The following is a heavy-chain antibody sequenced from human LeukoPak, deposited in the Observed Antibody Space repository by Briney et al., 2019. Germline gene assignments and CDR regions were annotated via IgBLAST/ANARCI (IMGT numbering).Heavy chain of an antibody. CDR3: ARDHPVADWAADI. CDR2: IYYSGGA. CDR1: GDSISSYY. D-gene: IGHD3-9*01. Sequence: SETLSLTCTVSGDSISSYYWSWIRQPPGKGLEWIGYIYYSGGADYNPSLKSRVTISADPSKNQFSLNLTSVTAADTAVYFCARDHPVADWAADIWGRGTMVTVSS. J-gene: IGHJ3*02. V-gene: IGHV4-59*01.